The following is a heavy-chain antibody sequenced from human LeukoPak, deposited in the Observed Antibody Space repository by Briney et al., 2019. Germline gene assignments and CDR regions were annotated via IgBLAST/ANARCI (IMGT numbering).Heavy chain of an antibody. J-gene: IGHJ4*02. V-gene: IGHV4-59*01. D-gene: IGHD6-13*01. Sequence: SETLSLTCTVSGGSISSYYWSWIRQPPGKGLEWIGYIYYSGSTNYNPSLKSRVTISVDTSKNQFSLKLSSVTAADTAVYYCARANIAAALYFDYWGQGTLVTVSS. CDR2: IYYSGST. CDR1: GGSISSYY. CDR3: ARANIAAALYFDY.